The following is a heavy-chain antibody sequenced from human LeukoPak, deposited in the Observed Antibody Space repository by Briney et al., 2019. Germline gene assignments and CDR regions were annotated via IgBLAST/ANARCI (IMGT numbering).Heavy chain of an antibody. CDR2: ISSSSSTI. Sequence: QTGGSLRLSCAASGFTFSSYSMNWVRQAPGKGLEWVSYISSSSSTIYYADSVKGRFTISRDNAKNSLYLQMNSLRAEDTAVYYCARGPYGSSGTPDAFDIWGQGTMVTVSS. CDR3: ARGPYGSSGTPDAFDI. CDR1: GFTFSSYS. V-gene: IGHV3-48*04. J-gene: IGHJ3*02. D-gene: IGHD3-10*01.